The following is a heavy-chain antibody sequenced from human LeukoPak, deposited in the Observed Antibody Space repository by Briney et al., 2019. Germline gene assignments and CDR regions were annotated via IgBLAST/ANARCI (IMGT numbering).Heavy chain of an antibody. CDR3: ASVAYYDSSGPFDY. J-gene: IGHJ4*02. V-gene: IGHV4-34*01. CDR2: INHSGST. CDR1: GGSFSSYY. D-gene: IGHD3-22*01. Sequence: SETLSLTCAVYGGSFSSYYWSWIRQPPGKGLEWIGEINHSGSTNYNPSLKSRVTISVDTSKNQFSLKLSSVTAADTAVYYCASVAYYDSSGPFDYWGQGTLVTVSS.